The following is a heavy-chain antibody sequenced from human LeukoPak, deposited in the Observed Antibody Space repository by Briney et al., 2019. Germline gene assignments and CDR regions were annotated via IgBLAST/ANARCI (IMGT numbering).Heavy chain of an antibody. CDR1: GGSFSGYY. CDR3: ARGHPNIAVAGTIYYYHGMDV. V-gene: IGHV4-34*01. CDR2: INHSGST. Sequence: PSETLSLTCAVYGGSFSGYYWSWIRQPPGKGLEWIGEINHSGSTNYNPSLKSRVTISVDTSKNQFSLKLSSVTAADTAVYYCARGHPNIAVAGTIYYYHGMDVWGQGTTVTVSS. J-gene: IGHJ6*02. D-gene: IGHD6-19*01.